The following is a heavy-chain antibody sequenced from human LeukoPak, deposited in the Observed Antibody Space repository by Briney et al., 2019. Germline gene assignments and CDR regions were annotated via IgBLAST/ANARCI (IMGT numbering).Heavy chain of an antibody. CDR1: GFTFYDYA. J-gene: IGHJ4*02. V-gene: IGHV3-9*01. CDR3: AKSQGYYYDSSDSSFDY. D-gene: IGHD3-22*01. CDR2: ITWNSGSR. Sequence: GGSLRLSCAASGFTFYDYAMHWVRQAPGKGREWVSGITWNSGSRGYADSVKGRFTISRDNAKNSLYLQMNSLRAEDTALYYCAKSQGYYYDSSDSSFDYWGQGTLVTVSP.